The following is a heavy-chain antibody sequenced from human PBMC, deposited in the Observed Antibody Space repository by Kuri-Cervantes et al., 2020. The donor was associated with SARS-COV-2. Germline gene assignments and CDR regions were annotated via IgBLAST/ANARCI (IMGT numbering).Heavy chain of an antibody. CDR1: GGSISSSSYY. V-gene: IGHV4-39*07. CDR2: IYYSGST. Sequence: SETLSLTCTVSGGSISSSSYYWGWIRQPPGKGLEWIGSIYYSGSTYYNPSLKSRVTISVDTSKNQFSLKLSSVTAADTAVYYCARGVVPAAIRYYYYYYYMDVWGKGTTVTVSS. D-gene: IGHD2-2*02. CDR3: ARGVVPAAIRYYYYYYYMDV. J-gene: IGHJ6*03.